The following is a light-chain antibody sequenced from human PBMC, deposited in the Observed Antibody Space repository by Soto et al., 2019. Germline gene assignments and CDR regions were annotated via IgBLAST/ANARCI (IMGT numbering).Light chain of an antibody. CDR1: SSNIGSNT. V-gene: IGLV1-44*01. Sequence: QSVPTQPPSASGTPGQRVTISCSGSSSNIGSNTVNWYQQLPGTAPKLLIYSNNQRPSGVPDRFSGSKSGTSASLAISGLQSEDEADYYCAAWDDSLNGSHYVFGAGTKLTVL. CDR3: AAWDDSLNGSHYV. J-gene: IGLJ1*01. CDR2: SNN.